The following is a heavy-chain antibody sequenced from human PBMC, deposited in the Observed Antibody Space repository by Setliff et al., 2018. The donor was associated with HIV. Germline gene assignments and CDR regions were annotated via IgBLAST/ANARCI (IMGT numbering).Heavy chain of an antibody. V-gene: IGHV1-18*01. D-gene: IGHD6-19*01. Sequence: ASVKVSCKASGYSFTTSGVSWVRQAPGQGLEWMGWINIRSGNTNYAQKFQGRVTMTTDTSTSTAHMGLRSLRSDDTAVYYCARGRSSGWVDDAFDTWGQGTMVTVSS. CDR1: GYSFTTSG. CDR2: INIRSGNT. J-gene: IGHJ3*02. CDR3: ARGRSSGWVDDAFDT.